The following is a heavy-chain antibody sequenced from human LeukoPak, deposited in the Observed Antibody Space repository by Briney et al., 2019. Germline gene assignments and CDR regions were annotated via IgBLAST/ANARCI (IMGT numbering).Heavy chain of an antibody. CDR2: IYYSGST. CDR1: GGSISSGDYY. D-gene: IGHD5-18*01. Sequence: SQTLSLTCTVSGGSISSGDYYWSWIRQPPGKGLEWIGYIYYSGSTYYNPSLKSRVTISVDTSKSQISLKLSSVTAADTAVYYCARPGVGSGRYGAFDIWGQGTMVTVSS. V-gene: IGHV4-30-4*01. CDR3: ARPGVGSGRYGAFDI. J-gene: IGHJ3*02.